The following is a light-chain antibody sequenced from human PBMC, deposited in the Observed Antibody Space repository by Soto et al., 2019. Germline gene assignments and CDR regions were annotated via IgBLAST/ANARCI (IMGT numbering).Light chain of an antibody. V-gene: IGKV3-20*01. J-gene: IGKJ2*01. CDR2: GAS. CDR3: QQYGSSPRT. Sequence: EIVLTQSPGTLSLSPGERATLSCRASQSVSNYLAWYRQKPGQAPSLLIYGASSRAIGIPDRFSGSGSGTDFTLTISRLEPEDFAVYYCQQYGSSPRTFGQGTKLEIK. CDR1: QSVSNY.